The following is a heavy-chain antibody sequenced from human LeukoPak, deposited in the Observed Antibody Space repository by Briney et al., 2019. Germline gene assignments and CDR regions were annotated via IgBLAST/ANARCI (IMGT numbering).Heavy chain of an antibody. CDR1: GGTFNSCV. Sequence: GASVKVSCKASGGTFNSCVISWVRQAPGQGLEWMGGIIPLFGTANYAQKFQDRATITADESTSTAYMELSSLRSEDTAFYYCARLGGDSSDYPFDHWGQGTLVTVSS. CDR3: ARLGGDSSDYPFDH. J-gene: IGHJ4*02. D-gene: IGHD3-22*01. CDR2: IIPLFGTA. V-gene: IGHV1-69*13.